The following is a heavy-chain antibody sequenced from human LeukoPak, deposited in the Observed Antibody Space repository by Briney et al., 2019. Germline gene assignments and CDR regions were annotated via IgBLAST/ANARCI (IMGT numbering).Heavy chain of an antibody. CDR2: ISGSDVSI. Sequence: GGSLRLSSRVSGFTLSSYEISWGRQAPGKGLEGVSAISGSDVSIYFSDCLKGRFNISRDNYKNTLYLQMNSLRAEDTAVYYCEREGDYYDSSGLYYFDYWGQGTLVTVSS. CDR3: EREGDYYDSSGLYYFDY. V-gene: IGHV3-23*01. J-gene: IGHJ4*02. D-gene: IGHD3-22*01. CDR1: GFTLSSYE.